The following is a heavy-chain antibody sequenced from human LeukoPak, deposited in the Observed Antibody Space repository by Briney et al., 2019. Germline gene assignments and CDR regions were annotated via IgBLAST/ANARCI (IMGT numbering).Heavy chain of an antibody. CDR1: GYTFTGYY. Sequence: ASVKVSCKASGYTFTGYYMHWVRQAPGQGLEWMGWINPNSGGTNYAQKFQGRVTMTRDTSISTAYMELSRLRSDDTAVYYCARNIPWRLRPSYYYYGMDVWGQGTLVTVSS. J-gene: IGHJ6*02. CDR2: INPNSGGT. CDR3: ARNIPWRLRPSYYYYGMDV. V-gene: IGHV1-2*02. D-gene: IGHD5-12*01.